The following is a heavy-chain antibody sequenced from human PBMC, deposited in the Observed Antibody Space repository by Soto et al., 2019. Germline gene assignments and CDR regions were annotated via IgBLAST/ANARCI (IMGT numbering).Heavy chain of an antibody. D-gene: IGHD2-15*01. CDR3: AKDMARCSGGNCYPFDS. J-gene: IGHJ4*02. CDR1: GFTFDDYA. CDR2: ISWNGVTV. V-gene: IGHV3-9*01. Sequence: GGSLRLSCAASGFTFDDYAMHWVRLAPGKGLEWVSAISWNGVTVVYADSVKGRFTISRDNAKNSLYLQMNSLRPEDTALYYCAKDMARCSGGNCYPFDSWGQGTLVTVSS.